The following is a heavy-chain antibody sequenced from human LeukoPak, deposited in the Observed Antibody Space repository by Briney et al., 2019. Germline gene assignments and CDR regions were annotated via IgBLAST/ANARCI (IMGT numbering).Heavy chain of an antibody. CDR3: ARWGLGYCSSTSCYDVVDY. V-gene: IGHV1-2*02. Sequence: GASVKVSCKASGYTFTVYYMHWVRQAPGQGLEWMGWINPNSGGTNYAQKFQGRVTMTRDTSISTAYMELSRLRSDDTAVYYCARWGLGYCSSTSCYDVVDYWGQGTLVTVSS. CDR2: INPNSGGT. D-gene: IGHD2-2*01. CDR1: GYTFTVYY. J-gene: IGHJ4*02.